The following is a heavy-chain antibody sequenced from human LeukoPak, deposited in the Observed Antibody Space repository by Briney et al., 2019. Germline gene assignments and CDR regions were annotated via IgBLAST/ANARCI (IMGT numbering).Heavy chain of an antibody. CDR1: GYTFTSYY. Sequence: ASVKVSCKASGYTFTSYYMHWVRQAPGQGLEWMGIINPSGGSTSYAQKFQGRVTMTRDMSTSTVYMELSSLRSEDTAVYYCARVLGSSRSSSSNWFDPWGQGTLVTVSP. CDR3: ARVLGSSRSSSSNWFDP. CDR2: INPSGGST. J-gene: IGHJ5*02. D-gene: IGHD6-6*01. V-gene: IGHV1-46*01.